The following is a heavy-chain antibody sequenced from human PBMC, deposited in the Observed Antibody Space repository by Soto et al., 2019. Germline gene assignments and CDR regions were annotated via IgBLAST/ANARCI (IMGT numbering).Heavy chain of an antibody. CDR2: IYYSGST. CDR1: GGSISSGGYY. D-gene: IGHD6-6*01. J-gene: IGHJ4*02. Sequence: PSETLSLTCTVSGGSISSGGYYWSWIRQPPGKGLEWIGSIYYSGSTYYNPSLKSRVTISVDTSKNQFSLKLSSVTAADTAVYYCARLQQLVAPAFDYWGQGTLVTVSS. CDR3: ARLQQLVAPAFDY. V-gene: IGHV4-39*01.